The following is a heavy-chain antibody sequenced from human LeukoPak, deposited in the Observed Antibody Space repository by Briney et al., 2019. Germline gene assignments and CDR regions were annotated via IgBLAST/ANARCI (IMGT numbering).Heavy chain of an antibody. CDR1: GFTFSRSA. J-gene: IGHJ4*02. Sequence: PGGSLRLSCAASGFTFSRSAMTWVRQTPGKGLDWVSSISSSGNTYYADSVKGRFTISRDNPKNMLYLQMNSLRAEDTAVYYCVKGRISEDGLDFWGQGTLVTVSS. CDR2: ISSSGNT. V-gene: IGHV3-23*01. CDR3: VKGRISEDGLDF. D-gene: IGHD6-13*01.